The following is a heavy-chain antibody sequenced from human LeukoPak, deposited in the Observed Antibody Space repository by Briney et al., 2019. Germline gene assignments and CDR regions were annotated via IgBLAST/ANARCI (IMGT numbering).Heavy chain of an antibody. D-gene: IGHD2-2*01. Sequence: GRSLRLSCAACGFTFSSYAMHWVRQAPGKGLEWVAVISYGGSNKYYADSVKGPFTIPRDNSQNTLYLQMNRLKASHTAVYYCAADSPPQYCSSTRCYGCYYFGIDGRGQRTTVTASS. V-gene: IGHV3-30-3*01. CDR3: AADSPPQYCSSTRCYGCYYFGIDG. CDR1: GFTFSSYA. J-gene: IGHJ6*02. CDR2: ISYGGSNK.